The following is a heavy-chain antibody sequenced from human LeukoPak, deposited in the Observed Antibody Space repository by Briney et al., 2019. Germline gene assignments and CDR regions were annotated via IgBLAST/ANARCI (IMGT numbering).Heavy chain of an antibody. V-gene: IGHV3-7*01. CDR2: IKRDGSEK. CDR1: GFTFSSYW. CDR3: ARDTGGDFWSGYCHDY. D-gene: IGHD3-3*01. J-gene: IGHJ4*02. Sequence: GGSLRLSCAASGFTFSSYWMSWVRQAPGKGLEWVANIKRDGSEKYYVDSVKGRFTISRDNAKNSLYLQMNSLRAEDTAVYYCARDTGGDFWSGYCHDYWGQGTLVTVSS.